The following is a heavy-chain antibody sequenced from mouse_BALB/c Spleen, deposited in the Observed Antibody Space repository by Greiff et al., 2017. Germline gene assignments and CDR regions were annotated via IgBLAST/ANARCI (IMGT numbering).Heavy chain of an antibody. Sequence: QVQLTESGPGLVAPSQSLSITCTVSGFSLTGYGVNWVRQPPGKGLEWLGMIWGDGSTDYNSALKSRLSISKDTSKSHVCLKMNSRQTDDTARYYCASGAYWGQGTRVTVSA. CDR2: IWGDGST. CDR3: ASGAY. CDR1: GFSLTGYG. V-gene: IGHV2-6-7*01. J-gene: IGHJ3*01.